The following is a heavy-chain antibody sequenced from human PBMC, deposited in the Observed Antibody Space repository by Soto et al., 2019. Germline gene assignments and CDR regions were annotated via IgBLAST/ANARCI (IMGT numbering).Heavy chain of an antibody. CDR3: ARDSYQMRSGVFYYDGMDV. V-gene: IGHV3-74*01. CDR1: GFTFSIYW. J-gene: IGHJ6*02. D-gene: IGHD3-10*01. Sequence: GGSLRLSCAASGFTFSIYWMQWVRQGPGEGLLWVSRINIDGSSTDYADSVRGRFTISRDNAQNTLYLQMNSLTAGDTAVYYCARDSYQMRSGVFYYDGMDVWGQGTTVTVSS. CDR2: INIDGSST.